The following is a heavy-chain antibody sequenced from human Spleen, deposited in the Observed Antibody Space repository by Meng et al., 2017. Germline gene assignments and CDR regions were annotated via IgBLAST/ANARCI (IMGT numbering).Heavy chain of an antibody. CDR2: MYHSGST. Sequence: QLQLQESGSGLVKPSQTLSLTCPVSGGSISSGGYSWSWIRQPPGKGLEWIGYMYHSGSTYYNPSLKSRATISVDRSKNHFSLELNSVTAADTAVYYCAREAGTSGDWFDPWGQGTLVTVSS. V-gene: IGHV4-30-2*01. CDR1: GGSISSGGYS. CDR3: AREAGTSGDWFDP. D-gene: IGHD1-26*01. J-gene: IGHJ5*02.